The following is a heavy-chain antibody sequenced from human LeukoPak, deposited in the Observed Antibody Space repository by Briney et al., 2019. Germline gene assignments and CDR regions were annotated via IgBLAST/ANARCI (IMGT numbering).Heavy chain of an antibody. V-gene: IGHV3-21*01. Sequence: GGSLRLSCAASGFTFSSYSMNWLRQAPGKGLEWVSFIRSSSSYIYYADSVKGRFTISRDNAKNTLYLQVNSLRADDTAVYYCARHLGTYSDHWGQGTLVTVSA. CDR1: GFTFSSYS. CDR3: ARHLGTYSDH. CDR2: IRSSSSYI. J-gene: IGHJ4*02. D-gene: IGHD1-1*01.